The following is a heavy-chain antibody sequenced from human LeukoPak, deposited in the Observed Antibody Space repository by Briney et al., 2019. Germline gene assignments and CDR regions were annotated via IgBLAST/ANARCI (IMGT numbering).Heavy chain of an antibody. J-gene: IGHJ4*02. CDR2: INHSGST. CDR3: ARRSLRAPFDY. V-gene: IGHV4-34*01. CDR1: GGSFSGYY. Sequence: SETLSLTCAVYGGSFSGYYWSWIRQPPGKGLEWIGEINHSGSTNYNPSLKSRVTISVDTSKNQFSLKLSSVTAADTAVYYCARRSLRAPFDYWGQGTLVTVSS.